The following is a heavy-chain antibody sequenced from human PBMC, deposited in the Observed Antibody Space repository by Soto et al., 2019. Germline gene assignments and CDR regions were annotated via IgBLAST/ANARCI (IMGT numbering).Heavy chain of an antibody. Sequence: GGSLRLSCAASGFTFSDYYMSWIRQAPGKGLEWVGRIKSKTDGGTTDYVAPVKGRFTISRDDSKNTLYLQMNGLRTEDTAVYYCVTGGYNWNRSGFWGQGTLVTVSS. V-gene: IGHV3-15*01. CDR1: GFTFSDYY. CDR2: IKSKTDGGTT. D-gene: IGHD1-20*01. CDR3: VTGGYNWNRSGF. J-gene: IGHJ4*02.